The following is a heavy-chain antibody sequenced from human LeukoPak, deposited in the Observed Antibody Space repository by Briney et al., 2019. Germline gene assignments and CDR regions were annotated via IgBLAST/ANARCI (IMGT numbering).Heavy chain of an antibody. Sequence: PGGSLRLSCAASGFTVSAYAMAWVRQAPGKGLEWVSTIYDDNTYYADSVKGRFTISRDNSKNTLYLQMNSLRAEDTAVYYCARDYYDFWSGYPDAFDIWGQGTMVTVSS. CDR1: GFTVSAYA. CDR2: IYDDNT. J-gene: IGHJ3*02. D-gene: IGHD3-3*01. CDR3: ARDYYDFWSGYPDAFDI. V-gene: IGHV3-66*02.